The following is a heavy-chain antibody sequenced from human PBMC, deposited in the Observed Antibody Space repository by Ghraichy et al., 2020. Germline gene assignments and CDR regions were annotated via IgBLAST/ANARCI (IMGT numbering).Heavy chain of an antibody. CDR1: GGSISSYY. D-gene: IGHD3-10*01. V-gene: IGHV4-59*01. Sequence: SETLSLTCTVSGGSISSYYWSWIRQPPGKGLEWIGYIYYSGSTNYNPSLKSRVTISVDTSKNQFSLKLSSVTAADTAVYYRARVEMVRALGAFDIWGQGTMVTVSS. CDR2: IYYSGST. CDR3: ARVEMVRALGAFDI. J-gene: IGHJ3*02.